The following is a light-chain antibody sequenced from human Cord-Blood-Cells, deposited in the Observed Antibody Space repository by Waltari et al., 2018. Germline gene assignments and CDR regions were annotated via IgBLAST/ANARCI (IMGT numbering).Light chain of an antibody. V-gene: IGLV2-11*02. CDR2: DVS. Sequence: QAARTQPRSVSGSPAQSVTISCTGTSSDVGGYNYVSCYQHHPGKAPNLMIYDVSKRPSGVPDRFSCSKSGNTASLTISGLQAGDEADYYCCSYAGSYTNWVFGGGTKLTVL. CDR3: CSYAGSYTNWV. CDR1: SSDVGGYNY. J-gene: IGLJ3*02.